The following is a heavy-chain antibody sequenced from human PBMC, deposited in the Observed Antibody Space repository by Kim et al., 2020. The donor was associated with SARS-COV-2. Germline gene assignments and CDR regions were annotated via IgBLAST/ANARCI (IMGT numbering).Heavy chain of an antibody. CDR2: INAATGNT. J-gene: IGHJ4*02. CDR3: ARDLFHTGFDY. V-gene: IGHV1-3*01. CDR1: GYIFTNFA. D-gene: IGHD2-8*02. Sequence: ASVKVSCKASGYIFTNFAIQWVRQAPGQRLEWMGWINAATGNTKFSQQFQGRVTFTRDTSANTASMELSSLGSEDTAVNYCARDLFHTGFDYWGQGTLVAVSS.